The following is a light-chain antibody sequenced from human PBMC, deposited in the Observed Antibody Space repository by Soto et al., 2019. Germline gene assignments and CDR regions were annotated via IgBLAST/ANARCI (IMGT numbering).Light chain of an antibody. CDR3: QTWGTGIRV. CDR1: SGHSSND. J-gene: IGLJ3*02. CDR2: LNSDGSH. V-gene: IGLV4-69*01. Sequence: QLVLTQSPSASASLGASVKRTCTLSSGHSSNDITWHHQQPEKGPRYLMKLNSDGSHTKGDGIPDRFSGSSSGAERYLTISSLQSEDEADYYCQTWGTGIRVFGGGTKVTVL.